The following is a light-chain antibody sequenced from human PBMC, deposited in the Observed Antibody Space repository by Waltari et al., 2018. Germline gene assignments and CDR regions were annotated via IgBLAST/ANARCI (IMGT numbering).Light chain of an antibody. CDR1: QNLLYSSNNKNY. CDR2: WAS. Sequence: DIVMTQSPDSLSVSLGERATINSNPGQNLLYSSNNKNYLAWYQQKPGHPPKLLISWASTRKSGVPDRFSGSGSETDFTLTISNLQAEDVAVYYCQQYYTFPPTFGPGTKVDFK. V-gene: IGKV4-1*01. CDR3: QQYYTFPPT. J-gene: IGKJ3*01.